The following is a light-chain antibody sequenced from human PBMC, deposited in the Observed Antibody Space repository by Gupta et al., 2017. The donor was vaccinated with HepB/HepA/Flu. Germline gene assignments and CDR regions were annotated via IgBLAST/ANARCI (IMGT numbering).Light chain of an antibody. CDR2: KAS. J-gene: IGKJ2*01. Sequence: DIQMTQPPSTLSASVGDRVTITCLASQSISSWLAWYQQKSGKAPKLLIYKASSLESGVPSRFSGSGSGTEFTLTISSLQPDDFATYYCQQYNSYPDTFGQGTKLEIK. CDR3: QQYNSYPDT. V-gene: IGKV1-5*03. CDR1: QSISSW.